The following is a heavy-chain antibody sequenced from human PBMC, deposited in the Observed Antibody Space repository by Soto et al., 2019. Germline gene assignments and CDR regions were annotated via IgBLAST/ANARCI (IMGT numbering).Heavy chain of an antibody. D-gene: IGHD2-15*01. CDR2: IHPGDSDT. Sequence: GESLKISCGASGYSFTSYWIGWVRQMPGKGLEWMGIIHPGDSDTKYSPSFQGQVTISVDKSITTAYLQWSSLKASDTAMYYCARTLGPEVAASLEYYYFSGMDVWGQGTTVTVSS. CDR1: GYSFTSYW. CDR3: ARTLGPEVAASLEYYYFSGMDV. J-gene: IGHJ6*02. V-gene: IGHV5-51*01.